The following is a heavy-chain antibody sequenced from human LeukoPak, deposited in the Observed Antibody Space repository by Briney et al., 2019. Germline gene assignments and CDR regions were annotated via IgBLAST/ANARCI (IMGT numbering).Heavy chain of an antibody. V-gene: IGHV1-24*01. CDR3: ATVLSITMVRGAPPGTYNWFDP. D-gene: IGHD3-10*01. CDR2: FDPEDGET. CDR1: GYTLTELS. J-gene: IGHJ5*02. Sequence: ASVKVSCKVSGYTLTELSMHWVRQAPGKGLEWMGGFDPEDGETIYAQKFQGRVTMTEVTSTDTAYMELSSLRSEDTAVYYCATVLSITMVRGAPPGTYNWFDPWGQGTLVTVSS.